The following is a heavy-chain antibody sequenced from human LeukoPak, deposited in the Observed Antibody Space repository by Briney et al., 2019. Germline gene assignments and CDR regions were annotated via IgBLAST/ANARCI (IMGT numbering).Heavy chain of an antibody. CDR3: AKQAYSSGWWLDY. Sequence: GGSLRLSCAASGFTFSSYTMNWVRQAPGKGLEWLSYISSSGSTIYYADSVKGRFTISRDNSKNTLYLQMNSLRAEDTAVYYCAKQAYSSGWWLDYWGQGTLVTVSS. D-gene: IGHD6-19*01. CDR2: ISSSGSTI. V-gene: IGHV3-48*01. J-gene: IGHJ4*02. CDR1: GFTFSSYT.